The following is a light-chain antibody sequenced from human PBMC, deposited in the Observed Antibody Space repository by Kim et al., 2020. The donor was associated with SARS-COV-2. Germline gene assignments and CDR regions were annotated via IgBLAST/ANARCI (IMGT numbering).Light chain of an antibody. CDR1: SLRSYY. CDR3: NSRDSNNNVL. Sequence: SYELTQDPAVSVALGQTVRITCQGDSLRSYYATWYQQKPGQAPILVIYGKNNRPSGIPDRFSGSSSGNTASLTITGPQAGDEADYYCNSRDSNNNVLFGG. J-gene: IGLJ2*01. CDR2: GKN. V-gene: IGLV3-19*01.